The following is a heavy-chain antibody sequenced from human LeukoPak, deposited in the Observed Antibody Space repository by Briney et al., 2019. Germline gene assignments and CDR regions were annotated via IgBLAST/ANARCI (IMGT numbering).Heavy chain of an antibody. V-gene: IGHV4-31*03. CDR1: GGSINSGGYY. D-gene: IGHD3-10*01. Sequence: SQTLSLTCIVSGGSINSGGYYWSWIRQHPGKGLEWIGYISYSGSTYYNPSLKSRVSISTDTSKIQFSLNLSSVTAADTAVYYCARLRNDFGSDTLDVWGQETTVTVSS. CDR3: ARLRNDFGSDTLDV. CDR2: ISYSGST. J-gene: IGHJ6*02.